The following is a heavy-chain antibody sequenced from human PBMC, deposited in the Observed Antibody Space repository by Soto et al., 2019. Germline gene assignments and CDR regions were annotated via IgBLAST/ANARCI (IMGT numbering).Heavy chain of an antibody. D-gene: IGHD6-19*01. J-gene: IGHJ4*02. CDR2: IYLSGST. Sequence: SETLSLTCVVSGYSISNGYYWGWIRQPPGKGLEWIGNIYLSGSTYYNPSLKSRVTISVDTSKNEFTLKLSSVTAADTAVYYCARLPVAGSHYFDYWGQGTLVTVSS. CDR1: GYSISNGYY. V-gene: IGHV4-38-2*01. CDR3: ARLPVAGSHYFDY.